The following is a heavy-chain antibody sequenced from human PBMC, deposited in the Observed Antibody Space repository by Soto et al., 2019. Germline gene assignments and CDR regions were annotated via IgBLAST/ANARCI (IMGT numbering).Heavy chain of an antibody. CDR2: LYYNGGT. V-gene: IGHV4-59*01. Sequence: HVQLQESGPGLVKPSETLSLTCTVSGGSMNSFSWAWIRQPPGRGLELIGSLYYNGGTHFNPSLKSRVTIPVDTSKNQFSLRLSSMTAADTAIYYCARASYYDSSGYYPGAFDMWGQGTMVTVSS. CDR3: ARASYYDSSGYYPGAFDM. CDR1: GGSMNSFS. D-gene: IGHD3-22*01. J-gene: IGHJ3*02.